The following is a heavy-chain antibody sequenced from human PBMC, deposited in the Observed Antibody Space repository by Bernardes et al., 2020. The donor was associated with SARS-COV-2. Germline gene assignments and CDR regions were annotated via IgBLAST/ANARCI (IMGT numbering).Heavy chain of an antibody. J-gene: IGHJ4*02. V-gene: IGHV1-69*04. CDR2: IIPILGIA. CDR1: GGTFSSYA. D-gene: IGHD3-22*01. Sequence: SVKVSCKASGGTFSSYAISWVRQAPGQGLEWMGRIIPILGIANYAQKFQGRVTITADKSTSTAYMELSSLRSEDTAVYYCAQTPRDSGYYYLFLFVHWGQGTLVTVSS. CDR3: AQTPRDSGYYYLFLFVH.